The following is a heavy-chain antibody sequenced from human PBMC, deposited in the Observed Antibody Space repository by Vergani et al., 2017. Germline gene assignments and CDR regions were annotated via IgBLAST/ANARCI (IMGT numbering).Heavy chain of an antibody. J-gene: IGHJ6*02. CDR3: ARDGDLGYCSSTSCRFYYYYGMDV. Sequence: QVQLVQSGAEVKKPGASVKVSCKASGYTFTSYYMHWVRQAPGQGLEWMGIINPSGGSTSYAQKFQGRVTMTRDTSTSTVYMELSSLRSEDTAVYYCARDGDLGYCSSTSCRFYYYYGMDVWGQGTTVTVSS. CDR1: GYTFTSYY. CDR2: INPSGGST. D-gene: IGHD2-2*01. V-gene: IGHV1-46*01.